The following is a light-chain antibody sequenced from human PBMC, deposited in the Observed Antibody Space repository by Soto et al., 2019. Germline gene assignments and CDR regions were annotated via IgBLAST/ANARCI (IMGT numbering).Light chain of an antibody. CDR2: DAS. Sequence: EIVMTQSPATLSVSPGGRATLSCRASQDISSYLAWYQQKPGQAPRVLIYDASNRATGIPGRFSGSGSGTDFTLTISSLEPDDFAVYYCQQRSNWPLTFGGGTKVDIK. CDR1: QDISSY. V-gene: IGKV3-11*01. CDR3: QQRSNWPLT. J-gene: IGKJ4*01.